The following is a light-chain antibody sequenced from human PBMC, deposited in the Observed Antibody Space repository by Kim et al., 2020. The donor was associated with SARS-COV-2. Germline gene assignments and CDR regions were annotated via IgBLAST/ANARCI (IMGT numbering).Light chain of an antibody. V-gene: IGKV3-20*01. CDR1: QSVSSSY. J-gene: IGKJ1*01. Sequence: EIVLTQSPGTLSLSPEERATLSCRASQSVSSSYLAWYQQKPGQAPRLLIYGASSRATGIPDRFSGSGSGTDFTLTFSRLEPEDFAVYYCQQYGSSPQTFGQGTKVDIK. CDR2: GAS. CDR3: QQYGSSPQT.